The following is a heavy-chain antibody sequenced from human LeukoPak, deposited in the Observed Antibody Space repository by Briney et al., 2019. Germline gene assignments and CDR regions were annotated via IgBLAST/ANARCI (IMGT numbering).Heavy chain of an antibody. CDR1: GYTFTDYY. CDR2: INTDSGGT. V-gene: IGHV1-2*02. J-gene: IGHJ4*02. Sequence: ASVKVSCKASGYTFTDYYMHWVRQAPGQGLEWMVWINTDSGGTNYAQKFQGRVTMTIDTSISTAYLELTRLTSDDTAVYYCATVIVGATQGDYWGQGTLVTVSS. D-gene: IGHD1-26*01. CDR3: ATVIVGATQGDY.